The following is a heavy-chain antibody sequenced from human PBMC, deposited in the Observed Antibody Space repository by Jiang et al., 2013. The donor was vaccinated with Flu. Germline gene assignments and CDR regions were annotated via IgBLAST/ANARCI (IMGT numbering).Heavy chain of an antibody. D-gene: IGHD2-21*01. Sequence: TCSGLVKPSETLSLTCSVSGGSISSSSYYWGWIRQTPGKGLEWIVSIYYSGSTYYNPSLKSRVTISVDTSKNQFSLRLSSVTAADTAVYYCARHLRWGPDYWGQGTLVTVSS. CDR3: ARHLRWGPDY. V-gene: IGHV4-39*01. J-gene: IGHJ4*02. CDR2: IYYSGST. CDR1: GGSISSSSYY.